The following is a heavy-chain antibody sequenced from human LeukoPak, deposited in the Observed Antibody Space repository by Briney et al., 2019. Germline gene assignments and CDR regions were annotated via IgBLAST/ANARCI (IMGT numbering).Heavy chain of an antibody. CDR2: ISTSSSYI. J-gene: IGHJ4*02. CDR1: GFTFNRYN. V-gene: IGHV3-21*04. Sequence: GGSLRLSCAASGFTFNRYNMNWVRRAPGKGLEWVSSISTSSSYIYYADSVRGRFTISRDNAKNSLYLQMNSLRAEDTAVYYCARAKPKNMVRGLIMRRESRYYFDYWGQGTLVTVSS. D-gene: IGHD3-10*01. CDR3: ARAKPKNMVRGLIMRRESRYYFDY.